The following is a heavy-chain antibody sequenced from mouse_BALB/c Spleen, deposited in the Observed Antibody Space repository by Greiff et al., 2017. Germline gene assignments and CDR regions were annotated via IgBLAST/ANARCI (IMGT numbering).Heavy chain of an antibody. CDR3: ARTTAYYAMDY. CDR1: GFTFSSFG. CDR2: ISSGSSTT. Sequence: EVKLMESGGGLVQPGGSRKLSCAASGFTFSSFGMHWVRQAPEQGLEWVAYISSGSSTTYYADTVKGRFTISRDNPKNTLFLQMTSLRSEDAAMYYCARTTAYYAMDYWGQGTSVTVSS. V-gene: IGHV5-17*02. D-gene: IGHD1-2*01. J-gene: IGHJ4*01.